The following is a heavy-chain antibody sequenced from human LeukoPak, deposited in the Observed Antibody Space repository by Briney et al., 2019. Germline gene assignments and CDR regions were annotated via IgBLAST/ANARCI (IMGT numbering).Heavy chain of an antibody. D-gene: IGHD2-15*01. J-gene: IGHJ5*02. Sequence: GASVKVSCKASGYTFSNFGISWVRQAPGQGLEWMGWISAYNGNTNYAQKFQGRVTMTTDTSTSTAYMDLRSLRSDDTAVYYCARGGYCSGAGCYSTWFDPWGQGTPVTVSS. CDR2: ISAYNGNT. CDR1: GYTFSNFG. CDR3: ARGGYCSGAGCYSTWFDP. V-gene: IGHV1-18*01.